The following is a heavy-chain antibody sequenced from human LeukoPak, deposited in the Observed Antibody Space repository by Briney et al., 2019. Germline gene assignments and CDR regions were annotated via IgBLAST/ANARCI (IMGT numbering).Heavy chain of an antibody. D-gene: IGHD3-10*01. CDR3: ARAGRNYGSGSYIWFDP. J-gene: IGHJ5*02. CDR1: GDSVSSNSAA. CDR2: TYYRSKWYN. Sequence: SQTLSLTRAISGDSVSSNSAAWNWIRQSPSRGLEWLGRTYYRSKWYNDYAVSVKSRITINPDTSKNQFSLQLNSVTPEDTAVYYCARAGRNYGSGSYIWFDPWGQGTLVTVSS. V-gene: IGHV6-1*01.